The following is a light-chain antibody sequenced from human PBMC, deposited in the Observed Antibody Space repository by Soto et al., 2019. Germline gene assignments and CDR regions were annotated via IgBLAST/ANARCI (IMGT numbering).Light chain of an antibody. V-gene: IGKV3-11*01. J-gene: IGKJ1*01. CDR2: DAS. CDR3: QQRSSWWT. Sequence: EIVLTQSPATLSLSPGERATLSCRASQSVSSSLAWYQQRPGQAPRLLIYDASNRATGIPARFSGSGSGTDCTLTISSLEPEDFAVYYCQQRSSWWTFGQGTKVEIK. CDR1: QSVSSS.